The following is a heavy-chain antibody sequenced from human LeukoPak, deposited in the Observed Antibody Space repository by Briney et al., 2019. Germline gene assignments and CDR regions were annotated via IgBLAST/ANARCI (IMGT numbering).Heavy chain of an antibody. CDR1: GGSISSYY. CDR2: IYYSGST. J-gene: IGHJ4*02. Sequence: RPSETLSLTCTVSGGSISSYYWSWIRQPPGKGLEWIGYIYYSGSTNYNPSLKSRVTISVDTSKNQFSLKLSSVTAADTAVYYCATSIAARYFDYWGQGTLVTVSS. CDR3: ATSIAARYFDY. V-gene: IGHV4-59*01. D-gene: IGHD6-6*01.